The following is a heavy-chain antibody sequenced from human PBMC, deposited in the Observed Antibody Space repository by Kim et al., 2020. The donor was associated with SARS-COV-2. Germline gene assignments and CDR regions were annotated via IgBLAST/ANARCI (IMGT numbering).Heavy chain of an antibody. D-gene: IGHD3-3*01. V-gene: IGHV4-59*01. CDR2: IYYSGST. CDR3: ARTYYDFWSGYYYYYYYMDV. CDR1: GGSISSYY. Sequence: SETLSLTCTVSGGSISSYYWSWIRQPPGKGLEWIGYIYYSGSTNYNPSLKSRVTISVDTSKNQFSLKLSSVTAANTAVYYCARTYYDFWSGYYYYYYYMDVWGKGTTVTVSS. J-gene: IGHJ6*03.